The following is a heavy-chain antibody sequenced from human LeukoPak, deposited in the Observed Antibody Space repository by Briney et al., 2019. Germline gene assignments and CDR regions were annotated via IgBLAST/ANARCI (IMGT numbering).Heavy chain of an antibody. Sequence: GRSLRLSCAASGFTFSSYSMHWVRQAPGKGLEWVAVISYDGSNKYYADPVKGRFTISRDNSKNTLYLQMNSLRAEDTAVYYCARENYAFCDYWGQGTLVTVSS. V-gene: IGHV3-30*04. D-gene: IGHD3-3*01. J-gene: IGHJ4*02. CDR3: ARENYAFCDY. CDR1: GFTFSSYS. CDR2: ISYDGSNK.